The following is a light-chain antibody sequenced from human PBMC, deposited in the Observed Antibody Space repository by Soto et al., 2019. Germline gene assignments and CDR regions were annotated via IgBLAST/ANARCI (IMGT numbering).Light chain of an antibody. V-gene: IGKV3-15*01. Sequence: EIVMTQSPATLSVSPGERATLSCRASQSVSSNLAWYQQKPGQAPRLLIYGAFTRATDIPARFSGSGSGTEFTLTISSLQSEDCAVYYCQQHNNWPPWTFGQGTKVESK. CDR2: GAF. CDR1: QSVSSN. CDR3: QQHNNWPPWT. J-gene: IGKJ1*01.